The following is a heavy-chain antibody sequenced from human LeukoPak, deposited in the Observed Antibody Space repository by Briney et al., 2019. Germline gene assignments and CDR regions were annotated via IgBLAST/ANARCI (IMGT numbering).Heavy chain of an antibody. V-gene: IGHV4-39*02. J-gene: IGHJ5*02. Sequence: PSETLSLTCTVSGGSISSSSYYWAWIRQSPGKGLEWIGSIYYSGSTYSNPSLRSRVSLSLDASKNHFSLRLSSVTAADTAVYYCARRKQLWSNNWFDPWGQGTLVTVSS. D-gene: IGHD5-18*01. CDR2: IYYSGST. CDR3: ARRKQLWSNNWFDP. CDR1: GGSISSSSYY.